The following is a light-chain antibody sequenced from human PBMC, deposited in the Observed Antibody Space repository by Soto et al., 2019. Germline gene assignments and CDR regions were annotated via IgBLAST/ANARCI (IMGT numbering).Light chain of an antibody. CDR3: QQYKT. Sequence: EIVLTQSPGTLSLSQGERATLSCRASQSVSSSYLAWYQQKPGQALRLLIYGASSRATGIPDRFSGSGSGTDFTLTISILEPEDFEVDYYQQYKTFGQGTKVEIK. V-gene: IGKV3-20*01. J-gene: IGKJ1*01. CDR2: GAS. CDR1: QSVSSSY.